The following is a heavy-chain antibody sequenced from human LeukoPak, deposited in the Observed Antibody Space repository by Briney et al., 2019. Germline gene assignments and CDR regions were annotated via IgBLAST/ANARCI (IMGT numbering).Heavy chain of an antibody. CDR3: ARDAVGIYRIIDY. Sequence: GGSLRLSCAASGFDFSRSSMNWVRQAPGKGLEWVSYISFSNRNMYYADSVKGRFTISRDNAKNSLYLQMNSLRAEDTAVYYCARDAVGIYRIIDYWGQGTLVTVSS. V-gene: IGHV3-48*04. CDR2: ISFSNRNM. CDR1: GFDFSRSS. J-gene: IGHJ4*02. D-gene: IGHD6-13*01.